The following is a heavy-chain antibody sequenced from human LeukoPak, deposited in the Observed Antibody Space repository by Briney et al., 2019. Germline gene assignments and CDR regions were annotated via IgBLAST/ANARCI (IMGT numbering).Heavy chain of an antibody. Sequence: ASVKVSCKASGYTFTSYYTHWVRQAPGQGLEWMGIINPSGGSTSYAQKFQGRVTMTRDTSKNQFSLKLSSVTAADTAVYYCAGDRVLNDAFDIWGQGTMVTVSS. J-gene: IGHJ3*02. CDR1: GYTFTSYY. V-gene: IGHV1-46*01. CDR2: INPSGGST. CDR3: AGDRVLNDAFDI.